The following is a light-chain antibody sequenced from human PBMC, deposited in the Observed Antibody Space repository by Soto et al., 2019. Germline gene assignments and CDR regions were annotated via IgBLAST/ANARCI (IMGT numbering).Light chain of an antibody. CDR1: QSIRY. V-gene: IGKV1-39*01. J-gene: IGKJ5*01. Sequence: DIQMTQSPSSLSASVVDRVTITCRASQSIRYLNWYQQKPGKGPELLIYAASSLQSGVPSRFSGSGSGTDFTLTISSLQPEDSATYYCQQSYSSPAFGQGTRLEIK. CDR3: QQSYSSPA. CDR2: AAS.